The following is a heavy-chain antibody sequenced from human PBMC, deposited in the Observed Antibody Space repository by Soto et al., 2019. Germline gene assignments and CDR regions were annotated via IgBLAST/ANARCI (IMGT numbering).Heavy chain of an antibody. CDR3: TTCSGSWFDP. Sequence: GGSLRLSCAASGFTFSNAWMSWARQAPGKGLKWVGRIKSKTDGWTIDYASPVKGRFTILRDDSKNTLYLQVNSLKTEDTAVYYCTTCSGSWFDPWGQGTLVTV. D-gene: IGHD6-19*01. CDR1: GFTFSNAW. J-gene: IGHJ5*02. V-gene: IGHV3-15*01. CDR2: IKSKTDGWTI.